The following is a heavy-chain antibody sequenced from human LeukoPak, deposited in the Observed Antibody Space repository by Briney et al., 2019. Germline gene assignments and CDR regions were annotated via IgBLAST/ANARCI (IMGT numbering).Heavy chain of an antibody. V-gene: IGHV3-53*01. CDR1: GFTVSSYY. Sequence: GGSLRLSCAASGFTVSSYYMSWVRQAPGKGLEWVSVIYSGGSTYYADSVKGRFTISRDNSKNTLYLQMNSLRAEDTAVYFCARLFPPSLHYFDYWGQGSLVTVSS. CDR2: IYSGGST. J-gene: IGHJ4*02. CDR3: ARLFPPSLHYFDY. D-gene: IGHD3-10*02.